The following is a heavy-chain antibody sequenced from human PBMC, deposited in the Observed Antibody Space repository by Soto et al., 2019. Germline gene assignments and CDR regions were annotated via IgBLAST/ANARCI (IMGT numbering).Heavy chain of an antibody. CDR1: GGSISSGGYY. CDR2: IYYSGST. Sequence: PSETLSLTCTVSGGSISSGGYYWSWIRQHPGKGLEWIGYIYYSGSTYYNPSLKSRVTISVDTSKNQFSLKLSSVTAADTAVYYCAREGYGDSTYFDYWGQGTLVTVSS. J-gene: IGHJ4*02. CDR3: AREGYGDSTYFDY. D-gene: IGHD4-17*01. V-gene: IGHV4-31*03.